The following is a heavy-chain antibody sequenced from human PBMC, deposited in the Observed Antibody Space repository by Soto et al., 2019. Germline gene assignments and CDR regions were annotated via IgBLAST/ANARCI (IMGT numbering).Heavy chain of an antibody. Sequence: QVQLVESGGGVVQPGRSLRLSCATSGFTFRSYAMHWVRQAPGKGLEWVSVISSDGRNAYYADSVKGRFTISRDNSENTLFLQLNSVRAEDTAIYYCAGTPVTTVGYFDYWGQGTMVTVSS. CDR3: AGTPVTTVGYFDY. J-gene: IGHJ4*02. D-gene: IGHD4-17*01. CDR2: ISSDGRNA. V-gene: IGHV3-30*03. CDR1: GFTFRSYA.